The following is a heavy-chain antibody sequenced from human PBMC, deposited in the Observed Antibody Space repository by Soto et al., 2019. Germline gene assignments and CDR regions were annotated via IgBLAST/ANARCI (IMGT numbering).Heavy chain of an antibody. CDR3: VREAYIGYGHAIDH. Sequence: SETLSLTCSVSNGSISGFYWTWIRQPPGKGLEWIGYNYHSGTTNYNPSLKSRVTISVDTSKNQFSLRLTSVTAADTAIYYCVREAYIGYGHAIDHWGQGTLVTVSS. J-gene: IGHJ4*02. D-gene: IGHD5-12*01. V-gene: IGHV4-59*01. CDR1: NGSISGFY. CDR2: NYHSGTT.